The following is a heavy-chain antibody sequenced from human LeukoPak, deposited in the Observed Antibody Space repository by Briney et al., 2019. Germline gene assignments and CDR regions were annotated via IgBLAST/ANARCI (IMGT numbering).Heavy chain of an antibody. J-gene: IGHJ5*02. CDR3: ARARLDSIVVVPAAIRNNWFDP. D-gene: IGHD2-2*02. CDR1: GGSFSGYY. CDR2: INHSGST. V-gene: IGHV4-34*01. Sequence: SETVSLTCAVYGGSFSGYYWSWIRQPPGKGLEWIGEINHSGSTNSNPSLKPRVTISLPPSNTQFSLNLSSVTAADTAVYYCARARLDSIVVVPAAIRNNWFDPWGQGTLVTVSS.